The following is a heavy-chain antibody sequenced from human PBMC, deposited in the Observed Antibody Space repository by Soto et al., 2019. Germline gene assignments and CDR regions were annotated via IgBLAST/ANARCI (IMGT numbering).Heavy chain of an antibody. CDR1: GFIFSNYA. CDR3: AKSQSSLYYIDV. Sequence: EVQVLESGGGLVQPGGSLRLSCVGSGFIFSNYAMAWVRQAPGKGLEWVSGFAGSGGTYYADSVKGRYTISRDNSKNTLYLQMNSLTVEDTAIYYFAKSQSSLYYIDVWGKGTAVTVSS. J-gene: IGHJ6*03. CDR2: FAGSGGT. V-gene: IGHV3-23*01.